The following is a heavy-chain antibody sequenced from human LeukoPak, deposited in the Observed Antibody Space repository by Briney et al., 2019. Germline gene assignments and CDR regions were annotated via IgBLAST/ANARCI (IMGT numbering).Heavy chain of an antibody. Sequence: GGSLRLSCAASGFPFSGYALNCVRQAPGKGLEWVSAISGSGGTIFYSDSVKGRFTISRDHSKNTLYLQMNSLRAEDTAVYYCAKVLGSRIAVSDPFDYWGQGTLVTVSS. V-gene: IGHV3-23*01. CDR1: GFPFSGYA. J-gene: IGHJ4*02. CDR3: AKVLGSRIAVSDPFDY. D-gene: IGHD2-21*01. CDR2: ISGSGGTI.